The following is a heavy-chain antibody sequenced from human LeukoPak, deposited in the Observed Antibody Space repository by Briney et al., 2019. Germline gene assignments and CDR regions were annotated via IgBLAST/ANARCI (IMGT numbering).Heavy chain of an antibody. CDR1: GFTFDDYG. CDR3: AKTPAPVFGSKCYFDY. Sequence: RAGGSLRLSCAASGFTFDDYGMSWVRQAPGKGLEWVSGINWNGGSTGYADSVKGRFTISRDNSKNTLYLQMNSLRAEDTAVYYCAKTPAPVFGSKCYFDYWGQGTLVTVSS. D-gene: IGHD3-3*01. V-gene: IGHV3-20*04. CDR2: INWNGGST. J-gene: IGHJ4*02.